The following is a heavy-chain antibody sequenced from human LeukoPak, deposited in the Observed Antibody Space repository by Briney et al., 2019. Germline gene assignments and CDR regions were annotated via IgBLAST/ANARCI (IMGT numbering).Heavy chain of an antibody. CDR3: TTGRTTYYYDSSGYYPFDY. CDR2: IKSRTDGGTT. V-gene: IGHV3-15*01. Sequence: GGSLSLSCAASGFTYSNAWMGWVREAPGEGREWGGRIKSRTDGGTTDYAAPVKVRFTISRDDSKNTLYLQMNSLKTEDTAVYYCTTGRTTYYYDSSGYYPFDYWGQGTLVTVSS. D-gene: IGHD3-22*01. J-gene: IGHJ4*02. CDR1: GFTYSNAW.